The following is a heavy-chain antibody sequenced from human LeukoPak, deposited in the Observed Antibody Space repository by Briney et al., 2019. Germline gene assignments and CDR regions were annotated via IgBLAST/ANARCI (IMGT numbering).Heavy chain of an antibody. CDR1: GGSISNSSYY. V-gene: IGHV4-39*01. Sequence: SETLSLTCTVSGGSISNSSYYWGWIRQPPGTGLEWIGSIYYSGSTYYNPSLKSRVTISVDTSKNQFSLKLSSVTAADTAVYYCARVGRYCTNGVCYNMDVWGKGTTVTVSS. J-gene: IGHJ6*03. CDR3: ARVGRYCTNGVCYNMDV. D-gene: IGHD2-8*01. CDR2: IYYSGST.